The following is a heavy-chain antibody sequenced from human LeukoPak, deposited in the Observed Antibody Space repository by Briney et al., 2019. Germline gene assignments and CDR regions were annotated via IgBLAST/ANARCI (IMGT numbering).Heavy chain of an antibody. CDR3: ARGRPNFDP. J-gene: IGHJ5*02. CDR2: IYYSGST. D-gene: IGHD1-1*01. CDR1: GGSISSHY. V-gene: IGHV4-59*11. Sequence: SETLSLTCTVSGGSISSHYWSWIRQPPGKGLEWIGYIYYSGSTNYSPSLKSRVTISVDTSRNHFSLKLNSLTAADTAVYYCARGRPNFDPWGQGTLVTVSS.